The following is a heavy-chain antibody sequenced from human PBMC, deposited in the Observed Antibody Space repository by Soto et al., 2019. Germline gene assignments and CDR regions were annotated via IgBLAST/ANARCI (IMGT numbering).Heavy chain of an antibody. CDR3: ARDLTAAAY. D-gene: IGHD6-13*01. Sequence: QVQLVQSGAEVKKPGASVKVSCKASGYIFTNYYIHWVRQAPGQGLEWMAIINPLPTSGSTNYAQEFQGRVTVTRETSTSKVYMELSSLTSEDTAIYYCARDLTAAAYWGQGTLVTVSS. CDR2: INPLPTSGST. J-gene: IGHJ4*02. V-gene: IGHV1-46*01. CDR1: GYIFTNYY.